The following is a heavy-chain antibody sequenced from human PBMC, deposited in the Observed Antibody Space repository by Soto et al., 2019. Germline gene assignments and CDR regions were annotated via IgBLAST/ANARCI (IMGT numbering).Heavy chain of an antibody. CDR2: IYYSGST. V-gene: IGHV4-31*03. CDR1: GGSISSGGYY. J-gene: IGHJ4*02. Sequence: PSETLSLTCTVSGGSISSGGYYWSWIRQHPGKGLEWIGYIYYSGSTYYNPSLKSRVTISVDTSKNQFSLKLSSVTAADTAVYYCARDYGDYVLSFDYWGQGTLVTVSS. D-gene: IGHD4-17*01. CDR3: ARDYGDYVLSFDY.